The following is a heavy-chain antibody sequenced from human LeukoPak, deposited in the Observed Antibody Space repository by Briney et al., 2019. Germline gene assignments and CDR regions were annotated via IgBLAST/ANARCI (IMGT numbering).Heavy chain of an antibody. CDR1: GFTFSSYG. Sequence: GGSLRLSCAASGFTFSSYGIHWVRQAPGKGLEWVAVIWYDGSNKYYGDSVKGRFTISRDNSKNTLYLQMNSLRAEDTAVSSYEKSVTGVSSSPYQGGKQDAILDYWGQGTLVTVSS. CDR3: EKSVTGVSSSPYQGGKQDAILDY. CDR2: IWYDGSNK. D-gene: IGHD4-23*01. J-gene: IGHJ4*02. V-gene: IGHV3-33*06.